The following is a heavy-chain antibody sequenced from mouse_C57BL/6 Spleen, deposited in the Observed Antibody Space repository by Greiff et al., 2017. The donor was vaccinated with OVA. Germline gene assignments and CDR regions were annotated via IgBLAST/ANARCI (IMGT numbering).Heavy chain of an antibody. CDR3: AREGYYDYDGLGAMDY. V-gene: IGHV1-55*01. D-gene: IGHD2-4*01. CDR2: IYPGSGST. J-gene: IGHJ4*01. Sequence: VQLQQPGAELVKPGASVKMSCKASGYTFTSYWITWVKQRPGQGLEWIGDIYPGSGSTNYNEKFKSKATLTVDTSSSTAYMQLSSLTSEDSAVYYCAREGYYDYDGLGAMDYWGQGTSVTVSS. CDR1: GYTFTSYW.